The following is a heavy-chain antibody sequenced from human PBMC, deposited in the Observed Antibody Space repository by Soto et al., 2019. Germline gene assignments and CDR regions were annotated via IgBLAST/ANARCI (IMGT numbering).Heavy chain of an antibody. CDR1: EFSLSTRGMC. CDR3: ARIRGYCDSTSCHMNYYGMDV. Sequence: SGPTLVNPTQTLTLTCTFSEFSLSTRGMCVSWIRQPPGKALEWLALIDWDDDKYYSASLKTRLTISADTSKNQVVLTMTNVDPVDTATYYCARIRGYCDSTSCHMNYYGMDVWGQGTTVTVSS. V-gene: IGHV2-70*01. J-gene: IGHJ6*02. D-gene: IGHD2-2*02. CDR2: IDWDDDK.